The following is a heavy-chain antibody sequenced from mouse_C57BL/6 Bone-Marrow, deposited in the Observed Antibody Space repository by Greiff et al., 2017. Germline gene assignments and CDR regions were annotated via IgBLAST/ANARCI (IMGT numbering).Heavy chain of an antibody. V-gene: IGHV3-6*01. Sequence: VQLQESGPGLVKPSQSLSLTCSVTGYSITSGYYWNWIRQFPGNKLEWMGYISYDGSNNYNPSLKNRISITRDTSKNQFFLKLNSVTTEDTATYYCARPYYYGSSPYYAMDYWGQGTSVTVSS. CDR2: ISYDGSN. CDR1: GYSITSGYY. D-gene: IGHD1-1*01. CDR3: ARPYYYGSSPYYAMDY. J-gene: IGHJ4*01.